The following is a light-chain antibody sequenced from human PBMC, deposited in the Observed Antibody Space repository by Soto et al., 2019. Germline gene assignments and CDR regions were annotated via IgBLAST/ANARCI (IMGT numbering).Light chain of an antibody. CDR2: EVN. CDR1: SSDIGAY. V-gene: IGLV2-8*01. J-gene: IGLJ2*01. Sequence: QSALTQPPSASGSPGQSVTFSCTGTSSDIGAYVSWYQHHPGKAPKLVISEVNKRPSGVPDRFSGSKSGNTASLTVSGLQAEDEADYYCGSYAGNNIVLFGGGTKVTVL. CDR3: GSYAGNNIVL.